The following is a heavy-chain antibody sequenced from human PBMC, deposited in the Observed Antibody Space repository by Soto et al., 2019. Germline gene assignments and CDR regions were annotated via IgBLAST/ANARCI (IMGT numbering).Heavy chain of an antibody. CDR3: SADHNGSYYYYMDV. Sequence: QMQLVQSGPEVKKPGTSVKVSCKASGFTFTSSAMQWVRQARGQRLEWIGWIVVGSGDTNYAQKFQERVTITRDMSTSTAYMELSSLRSEDTAVYDCSADHNGSYYYYMDVWGKGTTVTVSS. D-gene: IGHD2-8*01. CDR1: GFTFTSSA. CDR2: IVVGSGDT. J-gene: IGHJ6*03. V-gene: IGHV1-58*02.